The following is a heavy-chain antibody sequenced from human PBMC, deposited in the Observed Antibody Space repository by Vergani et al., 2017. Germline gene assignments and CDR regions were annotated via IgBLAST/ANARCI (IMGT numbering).Heavy chain of an antibody. CDR2: ISSSGSTI. V-gene: IGHV3-11*01. CDR1: GFTFSDYY. Sequence: QVQLVESGGGLVKPGGSLRLSCAASGFTFSDYYMSWIRQAPGKGLEWVSYISSSGSTIYYADSVKGRFTISRDNAKNSLYLQMNSLSAEDTAVYYCAREWPLLGIPYYYDYMDVWGKGTTVTVSS. CDR3: AREWPLLGIPYYYDYMDV. J-gene: IGHJ6*03. D-gene: IGHD7-27*01.